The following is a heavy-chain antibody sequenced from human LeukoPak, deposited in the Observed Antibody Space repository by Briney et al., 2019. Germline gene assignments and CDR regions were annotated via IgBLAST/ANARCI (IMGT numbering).Heavy chain of an antibody. J-gene: IGHJ3*02. CDR1: GFTFSNAW. V-gene: IGHV3-15*07. D-gene: IGHD3-10*01. CDR2: VKSKTDGETT. Sequence: GGSLRLSCAVSGFTFSNAWMSWVRQAPGKGLEWVGRVKSKTDGETTDYAAPVKGRFTISRDDSKNTLYLQMNNLKIEDTAVYYCITDLGSGRRNDAFDIWGQGTMVTVSS. CDR3: ITDLGSGRRNDAFDI.